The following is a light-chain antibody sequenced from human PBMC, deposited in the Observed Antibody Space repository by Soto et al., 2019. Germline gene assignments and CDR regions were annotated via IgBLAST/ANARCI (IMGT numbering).Light chain of an antibody. CDR1: QSLLHSDGYNY. CDR3: MQPLQSWT. V-gene: IGKV2-28*01. CDR2: LGS. Sequence: IVMTQSPLSVPVTPGQPAPISCKSSQSLLHSDGYNYLDWYQQTPGQSPXXLIYLGSNRASGVPDRFSGSGSGTDFTLKISRVEAEDVGVYYCMQPLQSWTFGQGTKVDIK. J-gene: IGKJ1*01.